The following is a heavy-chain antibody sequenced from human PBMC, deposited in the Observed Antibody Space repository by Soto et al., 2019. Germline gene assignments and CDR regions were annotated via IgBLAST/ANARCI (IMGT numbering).Heavy chain of an antibody. CDR2: ISHDGNNR. V-gene: IGHV3-30*18. D-gene: IGHD1-26*01. Sequence: QVQLVESGGGVVQPGRSLRLSWAASGSTFSRYGMHWVRQAPGKGLEWVARISHDGNNRFYADSVKGRFTISRDNSKDTLYLQVNSLRPEDTAVFYCAKEEYRGSSFDHWGQGALVTVSS. CDR3: AKEEYRGSSFDH. J-gene: IGHJ4*02. CDR1: GSTFSRYG.